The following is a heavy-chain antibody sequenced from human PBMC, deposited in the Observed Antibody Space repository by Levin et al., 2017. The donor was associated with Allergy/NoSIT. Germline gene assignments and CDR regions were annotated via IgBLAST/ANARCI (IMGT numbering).Heavy chain of an antibody. V-gene: IGHV3-21*01. Sequence: KAGGSLRLSCADSGFIFDNYGINWVRQAPGKGLEWVATISRSSNYIYYADSVKGRFTISRDNAGNSAFLQMNNLRAEDTAMYYCAIKRGTVGADENFPHWGQGTLVTVS. J-gene: IGHJ1*01. CDR3: AIKRGTVGADENFPH. CDR1: GFIFDNYG. CDR2: ISRSSNYI. D-gene: IGHD1-26*01.